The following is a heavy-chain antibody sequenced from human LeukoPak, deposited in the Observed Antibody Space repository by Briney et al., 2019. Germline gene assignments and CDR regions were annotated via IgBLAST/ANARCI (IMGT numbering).Heavy chain of an antibody. CDR3: ARGYPGGSWYFDY. V-gene: IGHV1-2*02. Sequence: GASVKVSCKASGYTFTGYYMHWVRQAPGQGLEWMGWINPNTGDTNYAQKFQGRLTVTRDTSVSTAYMELSRLRSDDTAVYYCARGYPGGSWYFDYWGQGTLVTVSS. CDR2: INPNTGDT. CDR1: GYTFTGYY. D-gene: IGHD2-15*01. J-gene: IGHJ4*02.